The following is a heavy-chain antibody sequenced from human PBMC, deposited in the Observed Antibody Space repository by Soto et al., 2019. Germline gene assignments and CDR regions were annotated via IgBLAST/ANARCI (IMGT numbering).Heavy chain of an antibody. Sequence: SVKVSCKASGGTFSSYAISWVRQAPGQGLEWMGGIIPIFGTANYAQKFQGRVTITADESTSTAYMELSSLRSEDTAVYYCARVRYYGSGSLHWFDPWGQGTLVTVSS. V-gene: IGHV1-69*13. J-gene: IGHJ5*02. CDR1: GGTFSSYA. CDR2: IIPIFGTA. CDR3: ARVRYYGSGSLHWFDP. D-gene: IGHD3-10*01.